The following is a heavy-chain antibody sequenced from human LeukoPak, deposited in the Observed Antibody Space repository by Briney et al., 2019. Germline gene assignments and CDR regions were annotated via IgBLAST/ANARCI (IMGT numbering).Heavy chain of an antibody. J-gene: IGHJ3*02. V-gene: IGHV3-66*02. CDR3: AVGEAAVTTRGAFDI. CDR1: GLTVSSNY. D-gene: IGHD4-17*01. CDR2: VYTGGST. Sequence: GGSLRLSCAVSGLTVSSNYMSWVRQAPGKGLEWVSVVYTGGSTYYADSVKGRFTISRDNSKNTLYLQMNSLRAEHTAVYYCAVGEAAVTTRGAFDIWGQGTMVTVSS.